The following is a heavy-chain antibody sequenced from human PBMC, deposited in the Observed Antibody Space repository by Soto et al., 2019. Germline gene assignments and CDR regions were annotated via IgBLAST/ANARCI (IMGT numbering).Heavy chain of an antibody. CDR3: ARVYSGSYSDY. V-gene: IGHV4-4*02. CDR1: GGSIRSNNW. J-gene: IGHJ4*02. Sequence: QVQLQESGPGLVKPSGTLSLTCAVSGGSIRSNNWWSWVRQPPGKGLEWIGEIFHRGSTNYNPSLKTRATISVDKSKNPFSLKLSSVTAADTAVYYCARVYSGSYSDYWGQGTLVTVSS. D-gene: IGHD1-26*01. CDR2: IFHRGST.